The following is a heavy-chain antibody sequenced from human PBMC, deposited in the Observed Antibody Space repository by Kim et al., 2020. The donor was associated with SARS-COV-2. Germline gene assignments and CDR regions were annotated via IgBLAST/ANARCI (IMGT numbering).Heavy chain of an antibody. Sequence: GGSLRLSCAASGFTFSSYGMHWVRQAPGKGLEWVAVIWYDGSNKYYADSVKGRFTISRDNSKNTLYLQMNSLRAEDTAVYYCARDRGHPMVRGVLYYGMDVWGQGTTVTVSS. V-gene: IGHV3-33*01. CDR2: IWYDGSNK. D-gene: IGHD3-10*01. J-gene: IGHJ6*02. CDR3: ARDRGHPMVRGVLYYGMDV. CDR1: GFTFSSYG.